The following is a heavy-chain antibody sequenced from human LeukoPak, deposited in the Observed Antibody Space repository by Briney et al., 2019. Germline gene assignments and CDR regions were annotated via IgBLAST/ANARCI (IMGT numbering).Heavy chain of an antibody. D-gene: IGHD6-19*01. V-gene: IGHV1-8*01. Sequence: ASVKVSCKASGYTSTSYDIDWVRQATGQGLEWMGWMNPNSGNTGYAQKFQGRVTMTRNTSISTAYMELSSLRSEDTAVYYCARRSGWYRKGVRGRWFDPWGQGTLVTVSS. J-gene: IGHJ5*02. CDR1: GYTSTSYD. CDR3: ARRSGWYRKGVRGRWFDP. CDR2: MNPNSGNT.